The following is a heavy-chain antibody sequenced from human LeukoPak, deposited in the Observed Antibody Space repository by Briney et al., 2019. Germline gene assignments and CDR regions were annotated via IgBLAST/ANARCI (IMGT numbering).Heavy chain of an antibody. V-gene: IGHV4-39*07. CDR1: GGSISSSSYH. CDR3: ARGYYDSSQSLGPIFDY. Sequence: SETLSPTCTVSGGSISSSSYHWGWIRQPPGKGLEWIGSIYYSGSTYYNPSLKSRVTISVDTSKNQFSLKLSSVTAADTAVYYCARGYYDSSQSLGPIFDYWGQGTLVTVSS. D-gene: IGHD3-22*01. CDR2: IYYSGST. J-gene: IGHJ4*02.